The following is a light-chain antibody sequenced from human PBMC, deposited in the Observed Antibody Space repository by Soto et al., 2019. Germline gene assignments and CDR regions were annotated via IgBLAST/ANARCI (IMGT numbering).Light chain of an antibody. CDR3: NSYAASGNLWV. V-gene: IGLV2-8*01. Sequence: QSVLTQPPSASGSPGQSVTISCTGTSSDVGGYNYVSWYQQHPGKAPKLMIYEVTQRPSGVPNRFSGSKSGNTASLTVSGLQAEDEADYYCNSYAASGNLWVFGVGTKLTVL. CDR2: EVT. CDR1: SSDVGGYNY. J-gene: IGLJ3*02.